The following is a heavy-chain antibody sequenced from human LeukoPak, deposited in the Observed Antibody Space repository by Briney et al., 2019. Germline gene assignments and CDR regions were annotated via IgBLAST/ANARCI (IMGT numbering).Heavy chain of an antibody. D-gene: IGHD2-2*01. J-gene: IGHJ4*02. CDR1: GYTFTSYG. CDR2: ISAYNGNT. V-gene: IGHV1-18*01. CDR3: ARDLGDIVVVPAADYFDY. Sequence: ASVKVSCKASGYTFTSYGISWVRQAPGQGLEWMGWISAYNGNTNYAPKLQGRVTMTTDTSTSTAYMELRSLRSDDTAVYYCARDLGDIVVVPAADYFDYWGQGTLVTVSS.